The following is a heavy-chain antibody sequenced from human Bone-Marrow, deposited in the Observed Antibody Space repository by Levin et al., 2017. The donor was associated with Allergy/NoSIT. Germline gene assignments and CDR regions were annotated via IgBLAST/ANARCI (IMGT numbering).Heavy chain of an antibody. V-gene: IGHV3-23*01. CDR3: AATGGRVLPSSGS. D-gene: IGHD3-16*01. J-gene: IGHJ5*02. CDR1: GFTFSNYA. CDR2: ISDSGDRS. Sequence: SCAASGFTFSNYAMSWVRQCPGKGLEWVSTISDSGDRSYYADSVMGRFTISRDNSKNTLYVQMNSLRVEDTAIYYCAATGGRVLPSSGSWGQGTLVTVSS.